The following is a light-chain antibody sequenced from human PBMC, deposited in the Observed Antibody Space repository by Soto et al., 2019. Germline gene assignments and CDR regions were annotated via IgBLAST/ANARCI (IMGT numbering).Light chain of an antibody. CDR3: QQYGSSGT. CDR2: GAS. Sequence: MTQSPGTLSVSPGERATLSCTASQSVSSKLAWYQQKPGQAPRLLIYGASNRATGIPDRFSGSGSGTDFTLTISRLEPEDFAVYYCQQYGSSGTFGQGTKVDIK. V-gene: IGKV3-20*01. CDR1: QSVSSK. J-gene: IGKJ1*01.